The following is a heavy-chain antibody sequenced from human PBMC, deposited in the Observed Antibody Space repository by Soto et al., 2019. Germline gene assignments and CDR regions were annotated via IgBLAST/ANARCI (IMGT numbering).Heavy chain of an antibody. Sequence: QVQLMQSGAEVKKSGASVKVSCKASGYSFTAYYIHWVRQAPGQGLEWMGWINPDTGGTDYAQKFGARVTMTRDTSVTTAYLQMTTLQRSDTAVYYCARAVSRDGSSWYRGAYDSWGQGTLVTVSS. CDR2: INPDTGGT. CDR1: GYSFTAYY. J-gene: IGHJ4*02. D-gene: IGHD6-13*01. CDR3: ARAVSRDGSSWYRGAYDS. V-gene: IGHV1-2*02.